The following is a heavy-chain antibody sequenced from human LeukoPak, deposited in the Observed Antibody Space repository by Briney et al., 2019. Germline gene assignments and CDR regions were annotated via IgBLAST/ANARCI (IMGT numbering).Heavy chain of an antibody. CDR3: ARAYSETYGLGYYYMDV. CDR2: ISGSSDYI. Sequence: GGSLRLSCAASGFTFSDYCMNWVRQAPGKGLEWVSSISGSSDYIYYADSVKGRFTISRDNAKNSLYLQMNSLRAEDTAVYYCARAYSETYGLGYYYMDVWGKGTTVTISS. J-gene: IGHJ6*03. D-gene: IGHD1-26*01. V-gene: IGHV3-21*01. CDR1: GFTFSDYC.